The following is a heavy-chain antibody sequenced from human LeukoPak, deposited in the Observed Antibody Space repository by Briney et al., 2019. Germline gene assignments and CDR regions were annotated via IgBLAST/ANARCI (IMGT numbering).Heavy chain of an antibody. V-gene: IGHV3-64*01. Sequence: PGGSLRLSCAASGFTFSSYAMHWVRHAPGKGLEYVSAISSNGGSTYYANSVKGRFTISRDNSKNTLYLQMGSLRAEDMAVYYCARCPLTQYYYYYYYIDVWAKGTTVTVSS. CDR2: ISSNGGST. CDR1: GFTFSSYA. D-gene: IGHD4/OR15-4a*01. CDR3: ARCPLTQYYYYYYYIDV. J-gene: IGHJ6*03.